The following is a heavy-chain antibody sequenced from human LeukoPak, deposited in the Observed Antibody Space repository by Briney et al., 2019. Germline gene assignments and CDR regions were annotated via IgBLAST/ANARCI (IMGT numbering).Heavy chain of an antibody. V-gene: IGHV4-59*01. D-gene: IGHD3-10*01. Sequence: SETLSLTCTVPGGPISSYSWTSIRQPPGKGLERIGYVSYSGSTNYNPSLKSRVTISVDTSKNQFSLKLSSVTAADTAVYFCARVEGTPYSYYGMDVWGQGTTVTVSS. CDR1: GGPISSYS. CDR3: ARVEGTPYSYYGMDV. CDR2: VSYSGST. J-gene: IGHJ6*02.